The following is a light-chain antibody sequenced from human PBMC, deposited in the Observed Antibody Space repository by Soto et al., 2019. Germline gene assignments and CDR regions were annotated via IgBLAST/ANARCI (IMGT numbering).Light chain of an antibody. Sequence: QSVLTQPAFVSGSPGQSVTISCTGPRSDIGDSNFISWYQHSPGKAPRLLIYEVNNRPSGVSKRFSGSKAGNTASLTISGLLDDDEADYFCASFRSGTILVFGSGTKVTV. V-gene: IGLV2-14*01. J-gene: IGLJ1*01. CDR1: RSDIGDSNF. CDR3: ASFRSGTILV. CDR2: EVN.